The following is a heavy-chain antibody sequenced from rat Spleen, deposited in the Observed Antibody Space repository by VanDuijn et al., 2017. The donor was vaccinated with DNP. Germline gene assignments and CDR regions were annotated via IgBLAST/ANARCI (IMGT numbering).Heavy chain of an antibody. D-gene: IGHD1-1*01. CDR2: ISYDGSST. CDR1: GFTFSNYD. J-gene: IGHJ2*01. Sequence: EVQLVESGGGLVQPGRSMKLSCAASGFTFSNYDMAWVRQAPTQGLEWVASISYDGSSTYHRDSVKGRFTISRDNAKTTLYLQMDSLRSEDTATYYCTTGVVDYWGQGVMVTVSS. V-gene: IGHV5-20*01. CDR3: TTGVVDY.